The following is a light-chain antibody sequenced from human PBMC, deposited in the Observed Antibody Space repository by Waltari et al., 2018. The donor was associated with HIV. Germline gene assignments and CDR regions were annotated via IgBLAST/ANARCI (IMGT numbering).Light chain of an antibody. CDR3: NSYSSDDTVV. V-gene: IGLV2-14*01. Sequence: QSALTQPASVSGSPGQSLTITCTGTNRNIGFFNLVSWYQQYPCKAPQRLIYVVTSRPPGVAKRFAGSKSGNTASLTISGLQTDDEAEYYCNSYSSDDTVVFGGGTKLTVL. J-gene: IGLJ2*01. CDR2: VVT. CDR1: NRNIGFFNL.